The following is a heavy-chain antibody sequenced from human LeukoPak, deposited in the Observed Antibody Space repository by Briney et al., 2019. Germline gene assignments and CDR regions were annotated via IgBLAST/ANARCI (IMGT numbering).Heavy chain of an antibody. D-gene: IGHD3-22*01. CDR1: GYTFTSYG. V-gene: IGHV1-69*04. CDR3: ARSYYYDSSGYYSAFDI. J-gene: IGHJ3*02. Sequence: ASVKVSCKASGYTFTSYGISWVRQAPGQGLEWMGRIIPILGIANYAQKFQGRVTITADKSTSTAYMELSSLRSEDTAVYYCARSYYYDSSGYYSAFDIWGQGTMVTVSS. CDR2: IIPILGIA.